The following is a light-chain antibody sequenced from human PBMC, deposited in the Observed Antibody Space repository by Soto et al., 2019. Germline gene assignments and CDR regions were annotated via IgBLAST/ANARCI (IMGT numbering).Light chain of an antibody. J-gene: IGKJ2*01. Sequence: DIVVTQSPGSLAVSLGERATINCKSSQSVFYTSNNKNFLAWYQQKPGQPPKLLFYWASTRESGVPERFGGSGSGTDFTLTISSLQAEDVAVYYCQQYYDVPYTFGQGTKLEIK. CDR2: WAS. V-gene: IGKV4-1*01. CDR3: QQYYDVPYT. CDR1: QSVFYTSNNKNF.